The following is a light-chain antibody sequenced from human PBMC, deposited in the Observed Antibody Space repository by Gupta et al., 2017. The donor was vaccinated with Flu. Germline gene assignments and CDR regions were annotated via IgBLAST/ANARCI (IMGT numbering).Light chain of an antibody. J-gene: IGLJ1*01. CDR2: DDT. CDR1: DIGSKS. CDR3: QVWDSTSDHV. Sequence: SNVLTQPPSVSVVPGKKARLSCGGNDIGSKSVHWYQQKPGQAPVLVVYDDTDRPSGIPERFSGSNSGNTATLTISRVEAGDEADYYCQVWDSTSDHVFGAGTKVTVL. V-gene: IGLV3-21*03.